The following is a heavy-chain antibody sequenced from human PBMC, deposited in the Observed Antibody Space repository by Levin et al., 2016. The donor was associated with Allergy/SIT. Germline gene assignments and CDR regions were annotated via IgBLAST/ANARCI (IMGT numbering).Heavy chain of an antibody. CDR3: VRDIDVGWSFHY. Sequence: GESLKISCEAAGFTFSDNWMHWVRQAPGKGLVWVSRTDEDGTITNYADSAKGRFTISRDNARNSLFLQMNSLRVEDTAVYFCVRDIDVGWSFHYWGQGTLVTVSS. D-gene: IGHD2-15*01. J-gene: IGHJ4*02. CDR1: GFTFSDNW. CDR2: TDEDGTIT. V-gene: IGHV3-74*01.